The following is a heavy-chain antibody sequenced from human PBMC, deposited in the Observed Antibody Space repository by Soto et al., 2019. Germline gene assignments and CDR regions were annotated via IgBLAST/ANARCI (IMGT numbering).Heavy chain of an antibody. Sequence: PSETLSLTCTVSGGSISSYYWIWIRQPAGKGLEWIGRIYTSGSTNYNPSLKSRVTMSVDTSKNQFSLKLSSVTAADTAVYYCARDFYYYGSGSPLGLDWGQGTLVTVSS. CDR2: IYTSGST. D-gene: IGHD3-10*01. CDR1: GGSISSYY. J-gene: IGHJ4*02. V-gene: IGHV4-4*07. CDR3: ARDFYYYGSGSPLGLD.